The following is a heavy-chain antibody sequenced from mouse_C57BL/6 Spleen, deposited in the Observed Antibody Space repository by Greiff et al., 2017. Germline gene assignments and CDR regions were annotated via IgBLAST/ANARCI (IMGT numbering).Heavy chain of an antibody. CDR1: GYTFTTYP. J-gene: IGHJ1*03. V-gene: IGHV1-47*01. CDR2: FHPYNDDT. CDR3: ARGGFYGSSHWYFDV. Sequence: VQLQQSGAELVKPGASVKMSCKASGYTFTTYPIEWMKQNHGKSLEWIGNFHPYNDDTKYNEKFKGKATLTVAKSSSTVYLELSRLTSDDSAVYYCARGGFYGSSHWYFDVWGTGTTVTVSS. D-gene: IGHD1-1*01.